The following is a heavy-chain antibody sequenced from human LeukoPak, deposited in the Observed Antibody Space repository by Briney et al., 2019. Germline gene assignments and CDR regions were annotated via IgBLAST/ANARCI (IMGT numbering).Heavy chain of an antibody. Sequence: GGSLRLSCAASGFTFSSYAMQWGRQAPGRGLEWGVVISYDGSNKYYADSVKGRFTISRDNSKNTLYLQMNSLRAEDTAVYYCAGGSWRVTWSYFDYWGQGTLVTVSS. CDR1: GFTFSSYA. D-gene: IGHD3-16*01. V-gene: IGHV3-30-3*01. CDR2: ISYDGSNK. J-gene: IGHJ4*02. CDR3: AGGSWRVTWSYFDY.